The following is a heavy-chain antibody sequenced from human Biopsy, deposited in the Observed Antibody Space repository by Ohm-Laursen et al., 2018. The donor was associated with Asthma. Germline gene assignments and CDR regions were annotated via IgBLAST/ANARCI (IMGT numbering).Heavy chain of an antibody. Sequence: SLRLSCTASGFVFSQCGMHWVRQGPGKGLEWVALVSSDGHNKYYEDSVKGRFTISRDNSRKRLYLQINRLAVEDSAVYFCARQSGQDYGDSSGFDIWGQGAKVAVSS. J-gene: IGHJ3*02. CDR3: ARQSGQDYGDSSGFDI. D-gene: IGHD3-22*01. CDR2: VSSDGHNK. CDR1: GFVFSQCG. V-gene: IGHV3-30*03.